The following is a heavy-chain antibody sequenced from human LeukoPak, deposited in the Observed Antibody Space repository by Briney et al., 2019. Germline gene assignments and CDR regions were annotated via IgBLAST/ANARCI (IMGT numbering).Heavy chain of an antibody. CDR2: ISYDGSNK. D-gene: IGHD5-24*01. Sequence: GRSLRLPCAASGFTFSSYAMHWVRQAPGKGLEWVAVISYDGSNKYYADSVKGRFTISRNNSKNTLYLQMNSLRAEDTAVYYCARVGDGYNYVGGPFDYWGQGTLVTVSS. CDR1: GFTFSSYA. CDR3: ARVGDGYNYVGGPFDY. V-gene: IGHV3-30-3*01. J-gene: IGHJ4*02.